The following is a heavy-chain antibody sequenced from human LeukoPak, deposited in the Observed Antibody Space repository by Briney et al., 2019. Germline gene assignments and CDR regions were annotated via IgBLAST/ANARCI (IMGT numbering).Heavy chain of an antibody. J-gene: IGHJ4*02. CDR3: AKGRSSGGTSYSSFDY. CDR2: ISGSGDST. D-gene: IGHD2-15*01. Sequence: GGSLRLSRAASGFTFSNYAMNWVREAPGKGLEWVSAISGSGDSTYYADSVRGRFTISRDNSKNTLYLQMNSLRPEDTAMYYCAKGRSSGGTSYSSFDYWGQGTLVTVSS. V-gene: IGHV3-23*01. CDR1: GFTFSNYA.